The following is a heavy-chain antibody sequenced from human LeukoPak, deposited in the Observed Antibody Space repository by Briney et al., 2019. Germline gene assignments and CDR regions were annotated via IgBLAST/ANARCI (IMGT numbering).Heavy chain of an antibody. CDR1: GFTFRSYS. CDR3: ARDVKGFRGYSYGFGY. V-gene: IGHV3-23*01. CDR2: IRGGADDT. J-gene: IGHJ4*02. D-gene: IGHD5-18*01. Sequence: PGGSLRLSCAASGFTFRSYSMAWVRLAPGKGLEWVSVIRGGADDTSYADSVKGRFTISRDNSKNTLFLQMDGLRAEDTAVYYCARDVKGFRGYSYGFGYWGQGTLVTVSS.